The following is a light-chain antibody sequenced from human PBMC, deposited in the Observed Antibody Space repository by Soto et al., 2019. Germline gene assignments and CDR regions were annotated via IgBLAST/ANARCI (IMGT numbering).Light chain of an antibody. J-gene: IGKJ4*01. CDR3: QQRSNWPLT. CDR2: DAS. V-gene: IGKV3-11*01. Sequence: EIVLTQSPATLSLSPGERATLSCRASQSVSSYLAWYQQKPGQAPRLLNYDASNRATGIPARFSGSGSGTDFTLTISSLEPEDFAVYYCQQRSNWPLTFGGGTKV. CDR1: QSVSSY.